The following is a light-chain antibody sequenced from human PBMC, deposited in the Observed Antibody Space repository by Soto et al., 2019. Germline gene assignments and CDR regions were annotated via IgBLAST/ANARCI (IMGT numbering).Light chain of an antibody. CDR3: QHYNSYSEA. CDR2: KAS. J-gene: IGKJ1*01. V-gene: IGKV1-5*03. CDR1: QTISSW. Sequence: EIQVTQSPATLSGSVGDRVTITCRASQTISSWLAWYQQKPGKAPKLLIYKASTLKSGVPSRFSGSGSGTEFTLTISSLQPDDFATYYCQHYNSYSEAFGQRTKVDIK.